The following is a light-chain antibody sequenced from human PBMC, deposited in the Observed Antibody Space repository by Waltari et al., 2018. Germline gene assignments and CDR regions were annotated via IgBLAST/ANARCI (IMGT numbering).Light chain of an antibody. CDR2: EVS. V-gene: IGLV2-18*02. CDR3: SSYTNNGAYVL. J-gene: IGLJ3*02. Sequence: QSALTQPPSVSGSPGQSVPISCTGRNNGVGGFNRVSWYQQPPGTVIRLIIFEVSHRPSGVPDRVSGSKSGNTASLTISGLQAEDEAHYYCSSYTNNGAYVLFGGGTKLTVL. CDR1: NNGVGGFNR.